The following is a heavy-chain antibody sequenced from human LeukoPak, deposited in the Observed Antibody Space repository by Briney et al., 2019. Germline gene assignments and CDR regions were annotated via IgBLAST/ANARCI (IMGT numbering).Heavy chain of an antibody. CDR1: GFTFSSYG. V-gene: IGHV3-30*18. J-gene: IGHJ2*01. CDR3: AKKPNASWYFDL. CDR2: ISYDGSNK. Sequence: PGGSLRLSCAASGFTFSSYGMHWVRQAPGKGLEWVAVISYDGSNKYYADSVKGRFTISRDNSKNTLYLQMNSLRAEDTAVYYCAKKPNASWYFDLWGRGTLVTVSS.